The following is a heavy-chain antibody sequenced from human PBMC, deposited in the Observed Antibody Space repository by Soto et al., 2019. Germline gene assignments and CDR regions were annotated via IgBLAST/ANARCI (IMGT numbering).Heavy chain of an antibody. CDR3: ARAYGSYPTLYYYYGMDV. Sequence: QVQLVQSGAEVKKPGSSVKVSCKASGGTFSSYAISWVRQAPGQGLEWMGGIIPIFGTANYAQKFQGRVTITADESTSTAYMELSSLRSEDTAVYYCARAYGSYPTLYYYYGMDVWGQGTTVTVSS. CDR1: GGTFSSYA. V-gene: IGHV1-69*01. CDR2: IIPIFGTA. J-gene: IGHJ6*02. D-gene: IGHD3-16*02.